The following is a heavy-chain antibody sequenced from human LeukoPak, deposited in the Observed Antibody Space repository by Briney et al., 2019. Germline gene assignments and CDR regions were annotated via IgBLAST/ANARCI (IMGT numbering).Heavy chain of an antibody. Sequence: SETLSLTCTVSGGSISSSSYYWGWIRQPPGEGLEWIGSIYYSGSTYYNPSLKSRVTISVDTSKNQFSLKLSSVTAADTAVYYCARQVVVVAATLGYYYMDVWGKGTTVTISS. CDR1: GGSISSSSYY. J-gene: IGHJ6*03. CDR3: ARQVVVVAATLGYYYMDV. D-gene: IGHD2-15*01. V-gene: IGHV4-39*01. CDR2: IYYSGST.